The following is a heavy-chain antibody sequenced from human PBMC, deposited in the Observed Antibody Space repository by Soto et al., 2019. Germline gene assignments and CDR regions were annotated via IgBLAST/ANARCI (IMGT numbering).Heavy chain of an antibody. CDR2: INPGGGT. V-gene: IGHV1-46*01. D-gene: IGHD2-15*01. J-gene: IGHJ4*02. Sequence: QVQLVQSGAEVKKPGASVKVSCKASGYTFTSYYVHWVRQAPGQGLEWMGIINPGGGTSYAQKFQGRATMTRDTTTSKVDMELSSLRSEDTAVYYCARVYCSGGSCYGIDYWGQGTLVTVSS. CDR3: ARVYCSGGSCYGIDY. CDR1: GYTFTSYY.